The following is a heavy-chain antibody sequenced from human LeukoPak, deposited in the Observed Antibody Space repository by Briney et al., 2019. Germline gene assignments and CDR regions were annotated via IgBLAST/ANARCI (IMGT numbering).Heavy chain of an antibody. CDR1: GFTFSSYA. V-gene: IGHV3-23*01. CDR2: ISGSGGST. CDR3: AKDPSTVTTSDLGDY. D-gene: IGHD4-17*01. J-gene: IGHJ4*02. Sequence: GGSLRLSCAASGFTFSSYAMSWVRQAPGKGLEWVSAISGSGGSTYYADSVKGRFTISRDNSKNTLYLQVNSLRAEDTAVYYCAKDPSTVTTSDLGDYWGQGTLVTVSS.